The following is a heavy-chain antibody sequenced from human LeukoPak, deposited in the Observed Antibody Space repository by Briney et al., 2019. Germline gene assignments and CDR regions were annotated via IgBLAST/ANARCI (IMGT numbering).Heavy chain of an antibody. CDR3: ARDEGYCSSTSCYRHYYYGMDV. CDR1: GFTFSSYE. CDR2: ISSSGSTI. Sequence: GGSLRLSCAASGFTFSSYEMTWVRQAPGKGLEWVSYISSSGSTIYYADSVKGRFTISRDNAKNSLYLQMNSLRAEDTAVYYCARDEGYCSSTSCYRHYYYGMDVWGQGTTVTVSS. V-gene: IGHV3-48*03. D-gene: IGHD2-2*02. J-gene: IGHJ6*02.